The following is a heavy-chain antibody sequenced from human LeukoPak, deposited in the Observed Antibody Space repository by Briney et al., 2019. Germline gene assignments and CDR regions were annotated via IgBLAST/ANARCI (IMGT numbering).Heavy chain of an antibody. CDR1: GGSISSYY. D-gene: IGHD2-2*02. J-gene: IGHJ4*02. V-gene: IGHV4-4*07. CDR2: IYTSGST. Sequence: SETLSLTCTVSGGSISSYYWNWIRQPAGKGLEWIGRIYTSGSTNHNPSLKSRVTMSVDMSKNQFSLRLSSVTAADTAVYYCAREVRCSTTRCYSLFDYWGQGTLVTVSS. CDR3: AREVRCSTTRCYSLFDY.